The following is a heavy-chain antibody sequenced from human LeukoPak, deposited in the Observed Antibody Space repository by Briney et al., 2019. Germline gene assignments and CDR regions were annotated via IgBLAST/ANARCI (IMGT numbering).Heavy chain of an antibody. Sequence: GGSLRLSCAASGFTFSAYAIHWVRQAPGKGLEWLAAISSNEINKYYADSVKGRFTISRDNSKNTLYLQMNSLRAEDTAVYYCAKKGGSSGRYDYFDYWGQGTLVTVSS. J-gene: IGHJ4*02. CDR1: GFTFSAYA. D-gene: IGHD6-19*01. CDR2: ISSNEINK. V-gene: IGHV3-30-3*02. CDR3: AKKGGSSGRYDYFDY.